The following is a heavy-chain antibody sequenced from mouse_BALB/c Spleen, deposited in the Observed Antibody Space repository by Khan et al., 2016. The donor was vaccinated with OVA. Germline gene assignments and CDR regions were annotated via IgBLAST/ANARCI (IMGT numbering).Heavy chain of an antibody. CDR3: ARDRIDY. CDR1: GYTFSTYW. Sequence: VQLQESGAELAKPGASVKMSCKASGYTFSTYWIHWVKQRPGQGLEWIGYINPSSGYTSYNQTFNDKATLTTDKSSSTAYMQLSSLTSEDSAVYYCARDRIDYWGQGTTLTVSS. J-gene: IGHJ2*01. V-gene: IGHV1-7*01. CDR2: INPSSGYT.